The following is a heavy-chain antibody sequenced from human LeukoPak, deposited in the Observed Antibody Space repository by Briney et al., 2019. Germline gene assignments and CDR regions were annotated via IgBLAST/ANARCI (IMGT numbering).Heavy chain of an antibody. D-gene: IGHD3-22*01. V-gene: IGHV1-2*06. CDR3: ARGCLYYYDSSGYCHFDY. J-gene: IGHJ4*02. CDR1: GYTFTGYY. CDR2: INPYSGGT. Sequence: GASVKVSCKASGYTFTGYYIHWVRQAPGQGLEWMGRINPYSGGTNYVQKFQGRVTMTRDTSISTVYMELSSLRSEDTAVYYCARGCLYYYDSSGYCHFDYWGQGTLATVSS.